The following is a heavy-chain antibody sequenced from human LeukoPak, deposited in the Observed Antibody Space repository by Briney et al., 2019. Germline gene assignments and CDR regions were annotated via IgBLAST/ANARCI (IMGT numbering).Heavy chain of an antibody. CDR3: ARLSQSGNWDYYGMDV. CDR2: IIPIFGIA. CDR1: GGTFSSYA. Sequence: SVKVSCKASGGTFSSYAISWVRQAPGQGLEWMGRIIPIFGIANYAQKFQGRVTITADKSTSTAYMELSSLRSEDTAVYYCARLSQSGNWDYYGMDVWGQGTTVTVSS. D-gene: IGHD7-27*01. V-gene: IGHV1-69*04. J-gene: IGHJ6*02.